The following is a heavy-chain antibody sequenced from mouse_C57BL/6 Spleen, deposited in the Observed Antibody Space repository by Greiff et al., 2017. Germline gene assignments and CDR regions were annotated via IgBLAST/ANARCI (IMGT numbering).Heavy chain of an antibody. D-gene: IGHD3-3*01. J-gene: IGHJ1*03. Sequence: QVQLLQPGAELVRPGSSVKLSCKASGYTFTSYWMHWVKQRPKQGLEWIGNIDPSDSETHYNQKFKDKATLTEDKSSSTAYMQLSRLTSEDSAVYCCVRGAGYWYFDVWGTGTTVTVSS. CDR2: IDPSDSET. V-gene: IGHV1-52*01. CDR3: VRGAGYWYFDV. CDR1: GYTFTSYW.